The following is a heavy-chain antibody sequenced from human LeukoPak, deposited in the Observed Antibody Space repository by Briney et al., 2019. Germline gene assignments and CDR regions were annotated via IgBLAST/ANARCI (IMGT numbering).Heavy chain of an antibody. J-gene: IGHJ4*02. CDR3: ARQDCSSTSCSSYDC. CDR2: IYPGDSDT. Sequence: KNGESLKISCKGSGYIFTSYWIGWVRQMPGKGLEWMGIIYPGDSDTRYSPSFQGQVTISADKSISTAYLQWSSLKASDTAMYYCARQDCSSTSCSSYDCWGQGTLVTVSS. CDR1: GYIFTSYW. V-gene: IGHV5-51*01. D-gene: IGHD2-2*01.